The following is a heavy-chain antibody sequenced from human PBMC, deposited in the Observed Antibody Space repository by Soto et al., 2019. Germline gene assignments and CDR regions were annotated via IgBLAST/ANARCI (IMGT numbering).Heavy chain of an antibody. J-gene: IGHJ4*01. D-gene: IGHD3-22*01. CDR1: GFTFSSYG. V-gene: IGHV3-30*18. Sequence: SLRLSCAASGFTFSSYGMHWVRQAPGKGLEWVAVISYDGSNKYYADSVKGRFTISRDNSKNTLYLQMNSLRAEDTAVYYCAKDLEYYYYSSVLGGVDYWGHGTLVTVSS. CDR3: AKDLEYYYYSSVLGGVDY. CDR2: ISYDGSNK.